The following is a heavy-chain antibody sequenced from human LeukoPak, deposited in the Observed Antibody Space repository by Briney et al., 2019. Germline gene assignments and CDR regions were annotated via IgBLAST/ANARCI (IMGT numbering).Heavy chain of an antibody. D-gene: IGHD6-13*01. CDR2: IYYSGST. V-gene: IGHV4-59*01. CDR1: GGSISSCY. Sequence: SETLSLTCTVSGGSISSCYWSWIRQPPGKGLEWIGYIYYSGSTNYNPSLKSRVTISVDTSKNQFSLKLSSVTAADTAVYYCASARSSSWYLRPYYFDYWGQGTLVTVSS. J-gene: IGHJ4*02. CDR3: ASARSSSWYLRPYYFDY.